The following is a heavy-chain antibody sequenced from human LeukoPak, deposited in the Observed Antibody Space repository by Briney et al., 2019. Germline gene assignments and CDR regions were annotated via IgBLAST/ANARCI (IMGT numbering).Heavy chain of an antibody. D-gene: IGHD2-2*01. CDR1: QYTFTGYY. CDR3: ARDRGGYCSRSSCDDGWFDP. Sequence: ASVKVPCKASQYTFTGYYMHWVRQAPGQGLEWMGRINPNSGGTNYAQKFQGRVTMTRDTSISTAYMELSRLTSDDTAVYYCARDRGGYCSRSSCDDGWFDPWGQGTLVTVSS. J-gene: IGHJ5*02. V-gene: IGHV1-2*06. CDR2: INPNSGGT.